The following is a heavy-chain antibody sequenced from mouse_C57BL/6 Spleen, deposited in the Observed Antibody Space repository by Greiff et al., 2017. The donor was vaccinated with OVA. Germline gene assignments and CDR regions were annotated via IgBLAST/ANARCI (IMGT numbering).Heavy chain of an antibody. CDR1: GFTFSDYG. CDR2: ISSGSSTI. CDR3: AREDGYDVHYAMDY. V-gene: IGHV5-17*01. J-gene: IGHJ4*01. D-gene: IGHD2-2*01. Sequence: EVQGVESGGGLVKPGGSLKLSCAASGFTFSDYGMHWVRQAPEKGLEWVAYISSGSSTIYYADTVKGRFTITRDNAKNTLFLQMTSLRSEDTAMYYCAREDGYDVHYAMDYWGQGTSVTVSS.